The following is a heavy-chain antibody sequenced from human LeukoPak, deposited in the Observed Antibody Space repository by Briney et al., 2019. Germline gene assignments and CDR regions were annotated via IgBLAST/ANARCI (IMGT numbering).Heavy chain of an antibody. V-gene: IGHV1-2*02. J-gene: IGHJ4*02. D-gene: IGHD6-19*01. CDR2: ISPNSGGT. CDR1: GYTFTGYY. CDR3: ARGGEGIAVAGTIYVDY. Sequence: GASVKVSCKASGYTFTGYYMHWVRQAPGQGLEWMGWISPNSGGTNYAQKFQGRVTMTRDTSISTAYMELSRLRSDDTAVYYCARGGEGIAVAGTIYVDYWGQGTLVTVSS.